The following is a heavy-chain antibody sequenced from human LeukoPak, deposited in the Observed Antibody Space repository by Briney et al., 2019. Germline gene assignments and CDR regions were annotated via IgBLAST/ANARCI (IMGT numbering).Heavy chain of an antibody. J-gene: IGHJ4*02. CDR2: IYYSGST. Sequence: SETLSLTCTVSGGSISSYYWSWIRQPPGKGLEWIGYIYYSGSTNYNPSLKSRVTISVDTSKNQFSLKLSSVTAADTAVYYCAREIRAYYFDYWGQGTLVTVSS. V-gene: IGHV4-59*01. CDR1: GGSISSYY. CDR3: AREIRAYYFDY. D-gene: IGHD3-16*01.